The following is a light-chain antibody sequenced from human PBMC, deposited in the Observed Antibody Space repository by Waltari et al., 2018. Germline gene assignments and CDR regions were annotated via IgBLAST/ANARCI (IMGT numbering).Light chain of an antibody. V-gene: IGKV1-5*03. Sequence: DIQMTQSPSTLSASVGDRVTITCRASQSLNQSLSSWLAWYQQKPGKAPKLLIYRASSLESGVPSRFSGSGSGTQFTLTISSLQPDDFATYYCQQYNSYSITFGGGTNVEIK. J-gene: IGKJ4*01. CDR1: QSLNQSLSSW. CDR3: QQYNSYSIT. CDR2: RAS.